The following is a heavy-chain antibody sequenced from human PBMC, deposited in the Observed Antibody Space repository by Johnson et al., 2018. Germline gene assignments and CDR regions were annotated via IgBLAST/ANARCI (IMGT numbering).Heavy chain of an antibody. D-gene: IGHD2-21*02. J-gene: IGHJ1*01. CDR3: ATEPCGGDCYLEYLHH. V-gene: IGHV3-9*01. CDR1: GFTFDDYA. CDR2: IYWNSGSI. Sequence: VQLVESGGGLVQPGRSLRLSCAASGFTFDDYAMHWVRQAPGKGLEWVSGIYWNSGSIEYADSVKGRFTISRDNAKNSLYLQMNSLRTEDTAFYYCATEPCGGDCYLEYLHHWGQGTLVTVSS.